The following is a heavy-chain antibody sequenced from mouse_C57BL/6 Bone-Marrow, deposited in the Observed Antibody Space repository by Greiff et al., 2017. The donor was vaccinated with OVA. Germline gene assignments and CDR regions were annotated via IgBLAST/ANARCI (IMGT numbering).Heavy chain of an antibody. D-gene: IGHD3-2*01. CDR1: GFTFSSYG. Sequence: DVKLVESGGDLVKPGGSLKLSCAASGFTFSSYGMSWVRQTPDKRLEWVATISSGGSYTYYPDRVKGRFTISRDNAKNTLYLQMSSLKSEDTAMYYCARHDSRFAYWGQGTLVTVSA. V-gene: IGHV5-6*02. CDR2: ISSGGSYT. J-gene: IGHJ3*01. CDR3: ARHDSRFAY.